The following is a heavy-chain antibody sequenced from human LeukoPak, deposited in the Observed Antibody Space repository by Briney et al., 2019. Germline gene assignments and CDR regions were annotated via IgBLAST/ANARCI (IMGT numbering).Heavy chain of an antibody. CDR1: GFTFSNSW. V-gene: IGHV3-74*01. CDR3: AAMAWG. D-gene: IGHD1-26*01. Sequence: PGGSLRLSCAASGFTFSNSWMHWVRQAPGKGPVWVSRINSDGSTRDYADSVRGRFTISRGNAKNTVYLQMNSLRAEDTAVYYCAAMAWGWGQGTLVTVSS. J-gene: IGHJ4*02. CDR2: INSDGSTR.